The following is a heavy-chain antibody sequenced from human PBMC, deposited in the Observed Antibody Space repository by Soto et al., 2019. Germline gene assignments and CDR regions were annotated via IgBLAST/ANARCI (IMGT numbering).Heavy chain of an antibody. D-gene: IGHD3-3*01. CDR1: GGSISSGGYY. CDR3: ARYEGVSRFLGGMDV. Sequence: SETLSLTCTVSGGSISSGGYYWSWIRQHPGKGLEWIGYIYYSGSTYYNPSLKSRVSISVDTSKNQFSLKLSSVTAADTAVYYCARYEGVSRFLGGMDVWGQGTTVTVSS. V-gene: IGHV4-31*03. J-gene: IGHJ6*02. CDR2: IYYSGST.